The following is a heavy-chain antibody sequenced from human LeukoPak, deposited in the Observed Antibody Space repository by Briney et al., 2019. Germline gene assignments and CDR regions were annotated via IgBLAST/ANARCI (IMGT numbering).Heavy chain of an antibody. CDR1: GFTFNSYW. CDR2: IKQDGSEK. J-gene: IGHJ4*02. D-gene: IGHD6-13*01. CDR3: ARWGYTSSWYSLDY. Sequence: GGSLRLSCAASGFTFNSYWMSWVRQAPGKGLEWVANIKQDGSEKYYADSVKGRFTISRDNAKNSLYLQMNSLGAEDTAVYYCARWGYTSSWYSLDYWGQGTVVTVSS. V-gene: IGHV3-7*04.